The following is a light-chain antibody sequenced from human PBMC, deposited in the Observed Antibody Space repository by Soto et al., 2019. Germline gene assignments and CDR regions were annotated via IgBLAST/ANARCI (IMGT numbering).Light chain of an antibody. J-gene: IGKJ3*01. CDR2: DAS. Sequence: DIQMTQSPSSLSASEGDRVTITCRASQDIRNGLVWYQQKPGKAPSLLIYDASSLEGGVPSRFSGSGFGTEFTLTITNLQPADFATYYCQQYSDFLISFGPGTTVDFK. V-gene: IGKV1-5*01. CDR1: QDIRNG. CDR3: QQYSDFLIS.